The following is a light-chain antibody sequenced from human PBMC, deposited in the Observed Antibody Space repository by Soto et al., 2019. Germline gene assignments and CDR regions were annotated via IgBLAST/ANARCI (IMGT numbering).Light chain of an antibody. J-gene: IGKJ4*01. V-gene: IGKV3-11*01. Sequence: ETVLTQSPATLSLSPGERATLSCRASRSVSTYLAWYQQKPGQAPRLLIYGASNRATGIPARFSGSGSGTDFTLTISSLEPEDFAVYYCQQRSNWLTFGGGTKIEIK. CDR1: RSVSTY. CDR3: QQRSNWLT. CDR2: GAS.